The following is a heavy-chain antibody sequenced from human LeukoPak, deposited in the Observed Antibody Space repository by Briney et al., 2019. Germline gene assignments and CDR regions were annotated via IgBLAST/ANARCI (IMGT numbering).Heavy chain of an antibody. CDR2: ISWNSGSI. D-gene: IGHD3-3*01. V-gene: IGHV3-9*01. CDR3: AKVSGVVSYYYGMDV. J-gene: IGHJ6*02. Sequence: PGGSLRLSCAASGFTFDDYAMHWVRQAPGKGLEWVSGISWNSGSIGYADSVKGRFTISRDNAKNSLYLQMNSLRAEDTALYYCAKVSGVVSYYYGMDVWGQGATVAVSS. CDR1: GFTFDDYA.